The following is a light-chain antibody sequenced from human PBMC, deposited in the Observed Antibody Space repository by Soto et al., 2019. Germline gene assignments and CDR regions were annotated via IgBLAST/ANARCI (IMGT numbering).Light chain of an antibody. V-gene: IGLV2-14*01. J-gene: IGLJ1*01. Sequence: QSVLTQPASVSGSPGQSITISCTGTSSDVGGYNYVSWYQQHPGKAPKLMIYEVSNRPSGVSNRFSGSKSGNTASLTISGLQAGDEAYYYCSSYTSSSTYVFGTGTKFTV. CDR2: EVS. CDR1: SSDVGGYNY. CDR3: SSYTSSSTYV.